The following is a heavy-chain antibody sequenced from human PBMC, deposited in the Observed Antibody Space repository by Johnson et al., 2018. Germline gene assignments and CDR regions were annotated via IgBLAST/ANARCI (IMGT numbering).Heavy chain of an antibody. CDR2: IIPIFGTT. CDR1: GGTFSSYA. Sequence: QVQLVESGAEVKKPGSSVKVSCKASGGTFSSYAISWVRQAPGQGLEWMGGIIPIFGTTNYAQKFQGRVTITADESTSTAYMELSSLRSEDTAVYYCARGYYYDSSGYYYDAFDIWGQGTMVTVSS. CDR3: ARGYYYDSSGYYYDAFDI. D-gene: IGHD3-22*01. V-gene: IGHV1-69*01. J-gene: IGHJ3*02.